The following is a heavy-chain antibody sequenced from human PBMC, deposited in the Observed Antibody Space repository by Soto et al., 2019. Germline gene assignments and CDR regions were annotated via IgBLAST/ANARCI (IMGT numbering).Heavy chain of an antibody. CDR1: GGSISSSSYY. CDR3: ARHPLTKYYFDY. V-gene: IGHV4-39*01. Sequence: SETLSLTCTVSGGSISSSSYYWGWIRQPPGKGLEWIGSIYYSGSTYYNPSLKSRVTISVDTSKNQFSLKLSSVTAADTAVYYCARHPLTKYYFDYWGQGTLVTVSS. CDR2: IYYSGST. D-gene: IGHD3-9*01. J-gene: IGHJ4*02.